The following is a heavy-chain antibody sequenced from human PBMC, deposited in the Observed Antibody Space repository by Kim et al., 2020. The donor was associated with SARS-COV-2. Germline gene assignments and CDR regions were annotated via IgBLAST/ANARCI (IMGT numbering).Heavy chain of an antibody. V-gene: IGHV1-18*01. J-gene: IGHJ4*02. CDR2: ISAYNGNT. D-gene: IGHD1-26*01. CDR3: ARVGVGASLDY. Sequence: ASVKVSCKASGYTFTSYAIIWERQAPGQGLEWMGWISAYNGNTNYAQKLQGRVTMTTDTSTSTAYMELRSLRSDDTAVYYCARVGVGASLDYWGQGTLVTVSS. CDR1: GYTFTSYA.